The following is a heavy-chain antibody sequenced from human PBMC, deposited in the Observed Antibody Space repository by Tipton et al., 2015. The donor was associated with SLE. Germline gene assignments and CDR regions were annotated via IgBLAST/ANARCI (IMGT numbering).Heavy chain of an antibody. D-gene: IGHD3-10*01. CDR3: ASSYSDYGMDV. J-gene: IGHJ6*02. CDR2: IYCSGST. Sequence: TLSLTCTVPGGSINNSYWNWIRQPPGKAPEWIGYIYCSGSTNYNPSLKSRVTISVDTSKNQISLQLSSVTAADTAVYYCASSYSDYGMDVWGQGTTVTVSS. CDR1: GGSINNSY. V-gene: IGHV4-59*01.